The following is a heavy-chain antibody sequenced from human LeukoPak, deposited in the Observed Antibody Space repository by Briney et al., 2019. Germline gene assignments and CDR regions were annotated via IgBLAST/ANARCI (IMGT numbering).Heavy chain of an antibody. CDR2: ISTSGGNT. D-gene: IGHD1-1*01. V-gene: IGHV3-23*01. J-gene: IGHJ4*02. CDR1: GFTFSSYW. CDR3: ATTKQARRYFDY. Sequence: PGGSLRLSCAASGFTFSSYWMSWVRQAPGKGLEWVSAISTSGGNTYYADSVRGRFTISRDNSKNTLYLQMNTLRAEDTAVYYCATTKQARRYFDYWGQGTLVTVSS.